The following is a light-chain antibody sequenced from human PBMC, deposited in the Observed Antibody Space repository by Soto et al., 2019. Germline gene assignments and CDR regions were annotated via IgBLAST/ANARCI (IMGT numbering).Light chain of an antibody. CDR3: QDYGTSAPWT. Sequence: EVALTQSPGTLSLSPGERATLSCRASQNIRGNELAWYQRKPGQAPRLLIYRGSTRATGIPDRFSGRGSGTDFTLTISRLEPEDFAVYYCQDYGTSAPWTFGQGTKVEIK. J-gene: IGKJ1*01. V-gene: IGKV3-20*01. CDR1: QNIRGNE. CDR2: RGS.